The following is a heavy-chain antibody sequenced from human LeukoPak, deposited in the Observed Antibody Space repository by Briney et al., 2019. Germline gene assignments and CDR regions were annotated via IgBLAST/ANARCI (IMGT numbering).Heavy chain of an antibody. V-gene: IGHV3-7*01. Sequence: GGSLRLSCAASGFTFSSYWMSWVRQAPGTGLEWVANIKQDGSEKYYVDSVKGRFTISRDNAKNSLYLQMNSLRAEDTAVYYCARDPWRYYYDSSGYYSGAFDIWGQGTMVTVSS. CDR2: IKQDGSEK. D-gene: IGHD3-22*01. CDR3: ARDPWRYYYDSSGYYSGAFDI. J-gene: IGHJ3*02. CDR1: GFTFSSYW.